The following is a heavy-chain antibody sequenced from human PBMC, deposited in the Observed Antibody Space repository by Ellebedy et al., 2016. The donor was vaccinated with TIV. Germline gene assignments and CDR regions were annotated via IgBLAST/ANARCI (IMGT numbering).Heavy chain of an antibody. CDR3: ARDWGTGITLTYAFDI. Sequence: SVKVSXKASGGTFSSYSIGWVRQAPGQGLEWMGGITPIFGTVNYAQMFQDRVTITADESASTIYMELSSLRSDDTAMYYCARDWGTGITLTYAFDIWGQGTMVTVPS. J-gene: IGHJ3*02. CDR2: ITPIFGTV. V-gene: IGHV1-69*13. CDR1: GGTFSSYS. D-gene: IGHD1/OR15-1a*01.